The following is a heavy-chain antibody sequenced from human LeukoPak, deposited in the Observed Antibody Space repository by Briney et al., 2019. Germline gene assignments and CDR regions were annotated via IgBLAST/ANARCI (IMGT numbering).Heavy chain of an antibody. CDR1: GYNFRNYG. J-gene: IGHJ3*02. V-gene: IGHV1-18*01. D-gene: IGHD5-18*01. CDR3: ARDSARGYSYGYNAFDI. Sequence: GASVKVSCKASGYNFRNYGIGWVRQAPRQGLEWMGWITAGNGNTNYAQKVQGRVTMTTDTSTSTAYMELRSLRSDDTAVYFCARDSARGYSYGYNAFDIWGQGTMVTVYS. CDR2: ITAGNGNT.